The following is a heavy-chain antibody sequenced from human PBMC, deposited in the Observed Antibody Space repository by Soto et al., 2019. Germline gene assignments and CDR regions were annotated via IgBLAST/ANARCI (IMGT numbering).Heavy chain of an antibody. J-gene: IGHJ3*02. CDR1: GGSISSSNYY. CDR3: ARVSRYAGVPAGIENNDAFDI. V-gene: IGHV4-39*01. Sequence: LLQESGPGLVKPSETLSLTCAVFGGSISSSNYYWGWIRQPPGKGLEWIANIYYSGTTYYNPSLKSRVTVFVDTSKNQFSLNLNSVTAADTAVYYCARVSRYAGVPAGIENNDAFDIWGQGTMVTVSS. CDR2: IYYSGTT. D-gene: IGHD2-2*01.